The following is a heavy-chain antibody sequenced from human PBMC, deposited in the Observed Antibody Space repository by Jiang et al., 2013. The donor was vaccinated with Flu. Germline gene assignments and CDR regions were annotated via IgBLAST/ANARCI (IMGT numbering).Heavy chain of an antibody. D-gene: IGHD1-1*01. V-gene: IGHV5-10-1*01. J-gene: IGHJ4*02. CDR2: IDPSDSYT. Sequence: VRQMPGKGLEWMGRIDPSDSYTNYSPSFQGHVTISADKSISTAYLQWSSLKASDTAMYYCARQPTGTQRPNDYWGQGTLVTVSS. CDR3: ARQPTGTQRPNDY.